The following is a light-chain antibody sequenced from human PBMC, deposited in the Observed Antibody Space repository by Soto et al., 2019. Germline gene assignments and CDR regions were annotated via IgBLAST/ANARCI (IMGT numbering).Light chain of an antibody. CDR2: EVS. CDR1: SSDVGGYNY. V-gene: IGLV2-14*01. CDR3: SSYTSSSTVV. Sequence: QSALTQPASVSGSPGQSITISCTGTSSDVGGYNYVSWYQQHPGKAPKLMIYEVSNRPSGVSNHFSGSKSGNTASLTISGLQVEDEADYYCSSYTSSSTVVFGGGTKLTVL. J-gene: IGLJ2*01.